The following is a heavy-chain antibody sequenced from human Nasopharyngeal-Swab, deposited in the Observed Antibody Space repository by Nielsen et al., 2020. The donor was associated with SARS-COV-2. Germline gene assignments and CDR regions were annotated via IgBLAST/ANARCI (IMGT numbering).Heavy chain of an antibody. D-gene: IGHD2-21*02. CDR2: IYPGDSDT. J-gene: IGHJ3*02. CDR3: ARQKIRKHIVVVTAIWDAFDI. V-gene: IGHV5-51*01. CDR1: GYSFTSYW. Sequence: GESLKISCKGSGYSFTSYWIGWVRQMPGKGLEWGGIIYPGDSDTRYSPSFQGQVTISADKSISTAYLQWSSLKASDTAMYYCARQKIRKHIVVVTAIWDAFDIWGQGTMVTVSS.